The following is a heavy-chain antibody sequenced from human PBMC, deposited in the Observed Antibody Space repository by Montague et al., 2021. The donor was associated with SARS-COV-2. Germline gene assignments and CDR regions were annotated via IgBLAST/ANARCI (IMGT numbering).Heavy chain of an antibody. J-gene: IGHJ4*02. CDR3: ARREYSYGWGD. CDR2: VDYSGNT. CDR1: GGPISGSSGY. V-gene: IGHV4-39*01. D-gene: IGHD5-18*01. Sequence: SETLSLTCTVTGGPISGSSGYWGWIRQSPGKGLEWIASVDYSGNTYYSPSLKSRLTLSVETSKNQFSLKLNSVTATDTALYYCARREYSYGWGDWGQGTLVTVSS.